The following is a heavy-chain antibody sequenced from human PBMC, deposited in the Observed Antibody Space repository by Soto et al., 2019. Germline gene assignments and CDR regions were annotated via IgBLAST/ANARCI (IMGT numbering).Heavy chain of an antibody. Sequence: EVQLLESGGGLVQPGGSLRLSCAASGFTFSSYAMSWVRQAPGKGLEWVSDISGSGGSTYYADSVKGRFTISRDNSKNTLYLQMNSLRAEDTAVYYCAISRIAAAGPFDYWGQGTLVTVSS. V-gene: IGHV3-23*01. D-gene: IGHD6-13*01. CDR3: AISRIAAAGPFDY. CDR2: ISGSGGST. CDR1: GFTFSSYA. J-gene: IGHJ4*02.